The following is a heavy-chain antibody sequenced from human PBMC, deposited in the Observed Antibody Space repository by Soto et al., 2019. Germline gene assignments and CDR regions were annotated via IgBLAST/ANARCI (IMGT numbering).Heavy chain of an antibody. CDR2: IHHSGST. CDR3: ARTSYDDSSGYYGMDV. D-gene: IGHD3-22*01. V-gene: IGHV4-4*02. J-gene: IGHJ6*02. CDR1: SGSISSSNW. Sequence: QVQLQESGPGLVKPSGTLSLTCVVSSGSISSSNWWTWVRQSPGKGLEWIGEIHHSGSTNYNPSLKRRVTITVDKSKNQFSLKLTSVTAADTAVYYCARTSYDDSSGYYGMDVWGQGTTVTVSS.